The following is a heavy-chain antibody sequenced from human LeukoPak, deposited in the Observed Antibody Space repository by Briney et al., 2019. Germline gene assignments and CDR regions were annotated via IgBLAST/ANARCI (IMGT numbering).Heavy chain of an antibody. CDR1: GYSFTSYW. CDR3: ARGRSYYYDSSGQLLDY. J-gene: IGHJ4*02. Sequence: GESLKISCKGSGYSFTSYWIGWVRQMPGKGLEWMGIIYPGDSDTRYSPSFQGQVTISADKSISTAYLQWGSLKASDTAMYYCARGRSYYYDSSGQLLDYWGQGTLVTVSS. D-gene: IGHD3-22*01. CDR2: IYPGDSDT. V-gene: IGHV5-51*01.